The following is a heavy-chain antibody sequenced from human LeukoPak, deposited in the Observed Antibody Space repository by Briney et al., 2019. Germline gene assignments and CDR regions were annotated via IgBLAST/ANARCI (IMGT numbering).Heavy chain of an antibody. J-gene: IGHJ6*02. D-gene: IGHD1-1*01. CDR2: FDPEDGET. V-gene: IGHV1-24*01. CDR1: GYXLTELS. CDR3: AVSLTTGGYYVIDV. Sequence: SVTVSCKVSGYXLTELSFHWVRQAPGKGREWMGRFDPEDGETIYARKFQGRVTITEDTSTETAYMEVSRLRSEDTAVSFCAVSLTTGGYYVIDVWGQGTTVTVSS.